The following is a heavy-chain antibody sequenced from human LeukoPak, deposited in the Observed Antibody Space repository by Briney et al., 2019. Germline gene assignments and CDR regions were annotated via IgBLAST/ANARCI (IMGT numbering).Heavy chain of an antibody. CDR2: INPNSGGT. J-gene: IGHJ4*02. V-gene: IGHV1-2*02. CDR3: AREGGYYGSGNGFDY. CDR1: GYTFTGYY. Sequence: ASVKVSCKASGYTFTGYYMHWVRQAPGQGLEWMGWINPNSGGTNYAQKFQGRVTMTRDTSTSTVYIELSSLRSEDTAVYYCAREGGYYGSGNGFDYWGQGTLVTVSS. D-gene: IGHD3-10*01.